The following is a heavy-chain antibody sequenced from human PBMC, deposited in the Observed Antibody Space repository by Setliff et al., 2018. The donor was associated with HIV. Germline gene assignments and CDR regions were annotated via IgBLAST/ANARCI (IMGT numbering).Heavy chain of an antibody. CDR2: MYYSGNT. V-gene: IGHV4-61*08. D-gene: IGHD3-3*01. CDR1: GGSISNSDFY. Sequence: PSETLSLTCTVSGGSISNSDFYWGWIRQSPGKGLEWIGYMYYSGNTNYNPSLKSRVTISVDTSKSQFSLKLNSVTAADTAVYYCARDQSDWFYWGQGTLVTVSS. CDR3: ARDQSDWFY. J-gene: IGHJ4*02.